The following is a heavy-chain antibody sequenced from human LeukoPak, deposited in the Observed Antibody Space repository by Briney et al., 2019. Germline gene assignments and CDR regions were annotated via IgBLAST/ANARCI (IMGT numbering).Heavy chain of an antibody. J-gene: IGHJ4*02. D-gene: IGHD4-17*01. V-gene: IGHV3-9*03. CDR3: AKGWSRGTVTTLFDY. CDR2: ISWNSGSI. CDR1: GFTFDDYA. Sequence: GRSLRLSCAASGFTFDDYAMHWVRQAPGKGLEWVSGISWNSGSIGYADSVKGRFTISRDNAKNSLYLKMNSLRAEDMALYYCAKGWSRGTVTTLFDYWGQGTLVTVSS.